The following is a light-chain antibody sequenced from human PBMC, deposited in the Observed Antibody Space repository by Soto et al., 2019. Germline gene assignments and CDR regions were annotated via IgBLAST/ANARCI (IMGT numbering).Light chain of an antibody. V-gene: IGKV3-20*01. CDR3: QQYSSTFWT. J-gene: IGKJ1*01. CDR2: GAS. Sequence: EIVLTQSPGTLSLSPGERATLSCRASQSISSSYLAWYQQKPGQAPRLLVYGASSRATDIPDRFSGSGSGTDVTLTISRLEPEDFALYYCQQYSSTFWTFGQGTKVEIK. CDR1: QSISSSY.